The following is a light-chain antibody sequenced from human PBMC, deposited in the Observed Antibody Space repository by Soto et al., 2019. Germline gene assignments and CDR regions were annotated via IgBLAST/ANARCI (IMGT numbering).Light chain of an antibody. CDR2: GAS. J-gene: IGKJ1*01. CDR3: QEYDNWPLWT. CDR1: QSVSDK. V-gene: IGKV3-15*01. Sequence: EIVLTQSPATLSVSPGERATLSCRASQSVSDKLAWYQQKPGQAPRLLIYGASTRATGVPARFSGSGSGTEFTLTINSLQSEDFALYYCQEYDNWPLWTFGQGTKVDIK.